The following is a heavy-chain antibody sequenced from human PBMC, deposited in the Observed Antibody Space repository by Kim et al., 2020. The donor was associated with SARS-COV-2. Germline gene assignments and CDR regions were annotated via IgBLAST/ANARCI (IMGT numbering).Heavy chain of an antibody. CDR1: GGSISSSSYY. CDR3: ASSGRHVGKFDS. Sequence: SETLSLTCTVSGGSISSSSYYWGWIRQPPGKGLEWIATIYNSVSTYYNPSLKSRVTISVDTSKNQFSLKLSSVTAADTAVYYCASSGRHVGKFDSWGQGT. D-gene: IGHD6-25*01. J-gene: IGHJ4*02. CDR2: IYNSVST. V-gene: IGHV4-39*01.